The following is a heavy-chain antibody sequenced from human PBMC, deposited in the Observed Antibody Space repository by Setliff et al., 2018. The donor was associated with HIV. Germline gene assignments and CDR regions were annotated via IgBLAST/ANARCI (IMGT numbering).Heavy chain of an antibody. V-gene: IGHV3-30*01. J-gene: IGHJ4*02. D-gene: IGHD3-3*01. CDR3: ARAATNAFWSGYLGY. CDR2: MSYDGSQR. CDR1: GFIFKEYG. Sequence: SCAASGFIFKEYGMHWVRQAPGKGLEWVAVMSYDGSQRYYADSVRGRFTIYRDNFKNILWLQINTLRPEDTAMYYCARAATNAFWSGYLGYWGQGTLVTVSS.